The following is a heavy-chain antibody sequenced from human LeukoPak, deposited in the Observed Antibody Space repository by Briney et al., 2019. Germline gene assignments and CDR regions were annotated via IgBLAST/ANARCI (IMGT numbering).Heavy chain of an antibody. J-gene: IGHJ6*03. CDR3: ARDLRFGGYYYYYMDV. Sequence: ASVKVSCKVSGYTLTELSMHWVRQAPGQGLEWMGRINPNSGGTNYAQKFQGRVTMTRDTSISTAYMELSRLRSDDTAVYYCARDLRFGGYYYYYMDVWGKGTTVTVSS. CDR2: INPNSGGT. D-gene: IGHD3-10*01. V-gene: IGHV1-2*06. CDR1: GYTLTELS.